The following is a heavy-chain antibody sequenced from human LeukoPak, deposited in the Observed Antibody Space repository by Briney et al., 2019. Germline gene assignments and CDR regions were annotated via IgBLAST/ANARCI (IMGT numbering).Heavy chain of an antibody. J-gene: IGHJ4*02. V-gene: IGHV4-31*03. CDR1: GGSISSGGYY. Sequence: PSQTLSPTCTVSGGSISSGGYYWSWIRQHPGKGLEWIGYIYYSGSTYYNPSLKSRVTISVDTSKNQFSLKLSSVTAADTAVYYCARPYGSGSAGYDYWGQGTLVTVSS. D-gene: IGHD3-10*01. CDR2: IYYSGST. CDR3: ARPYGSGSAGYDY.